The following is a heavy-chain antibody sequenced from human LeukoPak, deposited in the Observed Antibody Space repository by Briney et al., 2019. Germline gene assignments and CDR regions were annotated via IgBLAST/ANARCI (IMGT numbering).Heavy chain of an antibody. Sequence: GGSLRLSCAASGFTFSSYSMYWVRQAPGKGLEWVSSISSSSSYIYYADSVKGRFTISRDNAKNSLYLQMNSLRAEDTAIYYCARDGGYRFDPWGQGTLVTVSS. CDR2: ISSSSSYI. V-gene: IGHV3-21*01. CDR3: ARDGGYRFDP. CDR1: GFTFSSYS. D-gene: IGHD3-16*01. J-gene: IGHJ5*02.